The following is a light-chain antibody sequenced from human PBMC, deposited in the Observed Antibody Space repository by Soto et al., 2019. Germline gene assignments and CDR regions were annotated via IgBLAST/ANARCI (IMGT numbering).Light chain of an antibody. V-gene: IGLV4-69*01. J-gene: IGLJ7*01. CDR2: IKSDGNL. CDR1: SGHSSYA. Sequence: QLVLTQSPSASASLGASVKLTCTLSSGHSSYAIAWHQQHPEKGPRYLMKIKSDGNLSKGDEIPDRFSGSSSGAERYLTISSLQSEDEADYYCQSWDTGIGVFGGGTQLTVL. CDR3: QSWDTGIGV.